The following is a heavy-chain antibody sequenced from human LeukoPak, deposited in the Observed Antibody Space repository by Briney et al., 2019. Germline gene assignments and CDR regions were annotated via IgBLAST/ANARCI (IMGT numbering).Heavy chain of an antibody. D-gene: IGHD5-18*01. CDR3: ARDVDTAMVTAPYYGMDV. CDR2: IIPIFGTA. Sequence: EASVTVSCKASGGTFSSYAISWVRQAPGQGLEWMGGIIPIFGTANYAQKFQGRVTITADESTSTAYMELSSLRSEDTAVYYCARDVDTAMVTAPYYGMDVWGQGTTVTVSS. CDR1: GGTFSSYA. J-gene: IGHJ6*02. V-gene: IGHV1-69*13.